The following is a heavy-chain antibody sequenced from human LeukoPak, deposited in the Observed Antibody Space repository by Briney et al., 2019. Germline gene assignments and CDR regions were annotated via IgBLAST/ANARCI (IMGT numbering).Heavy chain of an antibody. Sequence: GGSLRLSCAASGFTFSSYSMNWVRQAPGKGLEWVSYISSSSSTIYYADSVKGRFTISRDNAKNSLYLQMNSLRAEDTAVYYCARDVFPNNYYGSGSYSRDAFDIWGQGTMVTVSS. V-gene: IGHV3-48*04. CDR3: ARDVFPNNYYGSGSYSRDAFDI. CDR2: ISSSSSTI. D-gene: IGHD3-10*01. J-gene: IGHJ3*02. CDR1: GFTFSSYS.